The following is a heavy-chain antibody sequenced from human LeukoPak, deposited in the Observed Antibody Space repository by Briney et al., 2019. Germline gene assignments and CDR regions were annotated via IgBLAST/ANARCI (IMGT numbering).Heavy chain of an antibody. CDR2: ISYDGSNK. D-gene: IGHD3-10*01. V-gene: IGHV3-30-3*01. Sequence: PGGSLRLSCAASGFTFSSYAMHWVRQAPGKGLEWVAVISYDGSNKYYADSVKGRFTISRDNSKNTLYLQMNSLRAEDTAVYYCAKDIRRGQKAFDIWGQGTMVTVSS. CDR1: GFTFSSYA. J-gene: IGHJ3*02. CDR3: AKDIRRGQKAFDI.